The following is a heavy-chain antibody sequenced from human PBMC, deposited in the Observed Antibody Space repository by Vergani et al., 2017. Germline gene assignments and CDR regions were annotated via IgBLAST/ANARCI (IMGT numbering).Heavy chain of an antibody. D-gene: IGHD6-13*01. CDR1: GGSFSGYY. V-gene: IGHV4-34*01. CDR2: INHSGST. Sequence: QVQLQQWGAGLLKPSETLSLTCAVYGGSFSGYYWSWIRQPPGKGLEWIGEINHSGSTNYNPSLKSRVTISVDTSKNQFSLKLSSVTAADTAVYYCARDEYSSSWYYFDYWGQGTLVTVSS. CDR3: ARDEYSSSWYYFDY. J-gene: IGHJ4*02.